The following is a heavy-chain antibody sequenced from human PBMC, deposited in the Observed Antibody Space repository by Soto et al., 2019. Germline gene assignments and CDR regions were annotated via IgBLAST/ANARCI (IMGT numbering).Heavy chain of an antibody. CDR3: ARDGHYYDSSGWGH. CDR2: ISGSGGST. V-gene: IGHV3-23*01. Sequence: PGGSLRLSCAASGFTFSSYAMSWVRQAPGKGLEWVSAISGSGGSTCYADSVKGRFTVSRDNAKNSLYLQMNSLRAEDTALYYCARDGHYYDSSGWGHWGQGTLVTVSS. CDR1: GFTFSSYA. D-gene: IGHD3-22*01. J-gene: IGHJ1*01.